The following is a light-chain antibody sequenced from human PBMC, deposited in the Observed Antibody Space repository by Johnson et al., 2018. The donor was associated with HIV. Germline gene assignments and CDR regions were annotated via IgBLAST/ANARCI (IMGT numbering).Light chain of an antibody. CDR2: ENN. J-gene: IGLJ1*01. V-gene: IGLV1-51*02. CDR3: GTWDSSLSVLYV. CDR1: SSNIGNNY. Sequence: QSVLTQPPSVSAAPGQKVTISCSGSSSNIGNNYVSWYQQLPGTAPKLLIYENNKRPSGIPDRFSGSKSGTSATLGITGLQTGDEADYYCGTWDSSLSVLYVFGTGTTVIVL.